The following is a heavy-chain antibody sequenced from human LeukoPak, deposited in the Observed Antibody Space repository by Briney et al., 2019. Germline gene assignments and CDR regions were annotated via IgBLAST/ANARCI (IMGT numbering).Heavy chain of an antibody. J-gene: IGHJ4*02. CDR3: AKMGDPIGYCSSTSCYGYY. D-gene: IGHD2-2*01. CDR2: IRYDGSNK. V-gene: IGHV3-30*02. CDR1: GFTFSSYD. Sequence: GGSLRLSCAASGFTFSSYDMHWVRQATGKGLEWVAFIRYDGSNKYYADSVKGRFTISRDNSKNTLYLQMNSLRAEDTAVYYCAKMGDPIGYCSSTSCYGYYWGQGTLVTVSS.